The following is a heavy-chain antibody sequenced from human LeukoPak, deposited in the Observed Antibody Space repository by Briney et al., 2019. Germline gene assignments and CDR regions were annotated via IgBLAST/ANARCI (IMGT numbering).Heavy chain of an antibody. D-gene: IGHD3-22*01. CDR3: ANGKNYYPY. CDR2: IKPDGSGK. J-gene: IGHJ4*02. V-gene: IGHV3-7*01. Sequence: GGSLRLSCADSGFIFSSYWMTWVRQAPGKGLEWVANIKPDGSGKYYVDSVKGRFTISRDNAKNSLYLQMNSLRVEDTAVYYCANGKNYYPYWGQGTLVTVSS. CDR1: GFIFSSYW.